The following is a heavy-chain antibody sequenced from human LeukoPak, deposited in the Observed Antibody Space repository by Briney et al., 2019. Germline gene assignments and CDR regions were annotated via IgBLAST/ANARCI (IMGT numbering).Heavy chain of an antibody. D-gene: IGHD6-19*01. V-gene: IGHV4-4*07. Sequence: PSETLSLTCTVSGGSISSYYWSWIRQPAGKRLEWIGRVYTSGSTNYNPSLKSRVTMSVDTSKNQFSLKLSSVTAADTAVYYCARGPTWQWLVYFDYWGQGTLVTVSS. CDR1: GGSISSYY. J-gene: IGHJ4*02. CDR3: ARGPTWQWLVYFDY. CDR2: VYTSGST.